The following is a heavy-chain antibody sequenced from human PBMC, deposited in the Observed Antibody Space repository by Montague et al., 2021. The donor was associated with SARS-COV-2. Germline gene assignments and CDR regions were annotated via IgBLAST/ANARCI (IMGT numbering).Heavy chain of an antibody. CDR3: ASDSGIEIPDYYYSMDV. J-gene: IGHJ6*02. D-gene: IGHD5-24*01. CDR1: GFTFSSYE. Sequence: SLRLSCAASGFTFSSYEMNWVRQAPGKGLEWVSYISSSGSTIYYADSVKGRFTISRDNAKNSLYLQMNSLRAEDTAIYYCASDSGIEIPDYYYSMDVWGQGTT. CDR2: ISSSGSTI. V-gene: IGHV3-48*03.